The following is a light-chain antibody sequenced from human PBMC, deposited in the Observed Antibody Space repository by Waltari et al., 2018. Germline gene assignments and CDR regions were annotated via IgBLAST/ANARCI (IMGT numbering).Light chain of an antibody. CDR1: RSVIGY. V-gene: IGKV1-39*01. J-gene: IGKJ4*01. CDR3: QQSHSSPLT. CDR2: ATS. Sequence: DVQMTQSPSSLSASIGDRVTIICRASRSVIGYLNWYQQKPGKVPKLLIYATSTLHRGVPSRFSGSGSGTDYTLTISSLQPEDFATYYCQQSHSSPLTFGGGTKVEIK.